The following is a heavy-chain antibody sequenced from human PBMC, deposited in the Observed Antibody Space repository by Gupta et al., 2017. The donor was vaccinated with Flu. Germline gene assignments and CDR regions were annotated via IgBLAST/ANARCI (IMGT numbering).Heavy chain of an antibody. Sequence: SWTWIRQAPGRGLEWIGFMYYTGSTNYNPSLKSRVTISVDTSKSQFSLRLSSVTAADTAVYYCARQMRTTGGYFYYYMDVWGKGTTVIVSS. CDR1: S. CDR3: ARQMRTTGGYFYYYMDV. V-gene: IGHV4-59*08. D-gene: IGHD3-10*01. CDR2: MYYTGST. J-gene: IGHJ6*03.